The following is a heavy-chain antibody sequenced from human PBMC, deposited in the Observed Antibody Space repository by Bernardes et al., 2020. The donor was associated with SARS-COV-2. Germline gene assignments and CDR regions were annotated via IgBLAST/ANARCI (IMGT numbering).Heavy chain of an antibody. CDR3: AKDIEVGGVWGGMDV. D-gene: IGHD3-16*01. V-gene: IGHV3-43*01. J-gene: IGHJ6*02. CDR1: GFTLDDYN. Sequence: GSLRLSCVASGFTLDDYNMYWVRQAPGKGLEWVSLITWDGSGSWYGDSVKGRFTISRDNSKNSLYLQMNSLRTEDTAFYYCAKDIEVGGVWGGMDVWGQGTTVTVSS. CDR2: ITWDGSGS.